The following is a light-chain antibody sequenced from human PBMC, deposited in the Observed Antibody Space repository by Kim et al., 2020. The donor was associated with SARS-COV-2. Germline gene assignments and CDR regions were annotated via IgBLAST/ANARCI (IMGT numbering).Light chain of an antibody. V-gene: IGKV3D-7*01. CDR3: QQYNNLPST. CDR1: QSGISSY. Sequence: SPGERATTYCSESQSGISSYLAWYQQKPGQAPRLLIYSTSTRASGIPARFSGSGSGTEFTLTISSLEPEDFAVYYCQQYNNLPSTFGQGTKVDIK. CDR2: STS. J-gene: IGKJ1*01.